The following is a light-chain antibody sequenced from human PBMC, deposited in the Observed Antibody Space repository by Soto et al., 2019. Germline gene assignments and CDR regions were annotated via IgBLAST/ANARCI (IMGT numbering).Light chain of an antibody. CDR3: QQGYSNPWT. CDR2: AAS. J-gene: IGKJ1*01. Sequence: DIQMTQTPSSLSASIGDRVTITCRASQTVNTYLHWYQQKPGKAPNLLIYAASNLQSGVPSRFSGSGSGTNFTLSLNSLQPEDFATYYCQQGYSNPWTFGQGSMV. CDR1: QTVNTY. V-gene: IGKV1-39*01.